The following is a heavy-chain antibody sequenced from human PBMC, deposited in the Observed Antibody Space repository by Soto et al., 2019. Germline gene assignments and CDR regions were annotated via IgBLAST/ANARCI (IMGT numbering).Heavy chain of an antibody. CDR2: IYHSGST. J-gene: IGHJ4*02. D-gene: IGHD2-8*01. V-gene: IGHV4-4*02. Sequence: SETLSLTCAVSSGSISSSNWWSWVRQPPGKGLEWIGEIYHSGSTNYNPSLKSRVTISVDKSKNQFSLKPSSVTAADTAVYYCASSSIHCTNGVCDSFDYWGQGTLVTVSS. CDR1: SGSISSSNW. CDR3: ASSSIHCTNGVCDSFDY.